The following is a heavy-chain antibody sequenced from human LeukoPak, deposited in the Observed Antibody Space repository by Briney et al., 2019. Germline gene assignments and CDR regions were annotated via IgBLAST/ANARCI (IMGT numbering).Heavy chain of an antibody. CDR2: IYYSGST. Sequence: SETLSLTCTVSGGSISSSSYSWGWIRQPPGKGLEWIGSIYYSGSTYYNPSLKSRVTISVDTSKNQFSLKLSSVTAADTAVYYCARHSMIVVVIDNWFDPWGQGTLVTVSS. J-gene: IGHJ5*02. CDR3: ARHSMIVVVIDNWFDP. V-gene: IGHV4-39*01. D-gene: IGHD3-22*01. CDR1: GGSISSSSYS.